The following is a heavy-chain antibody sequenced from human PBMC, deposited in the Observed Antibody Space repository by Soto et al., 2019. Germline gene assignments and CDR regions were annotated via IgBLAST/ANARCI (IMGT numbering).Heavy chain of an antibody. CDR1: GYTFTGYY. Sequence: ASVKVSCKASGYTFTGYYMHWVRQAPGQGLEWMGWINPNSGGTNYAQKFQGRVTMTRDTSISTAYMELSRLRSDDTAVYYCARKDSSGYYFNWFDPWGQGTLVTVSS. D-gene: IGHD3-22*01. CDR3: ARKDSSGYYFNWFDP. J-gene: IGHJ5*02. CDR2: INPNSGGT. V-gene: IGHV1-2*02.